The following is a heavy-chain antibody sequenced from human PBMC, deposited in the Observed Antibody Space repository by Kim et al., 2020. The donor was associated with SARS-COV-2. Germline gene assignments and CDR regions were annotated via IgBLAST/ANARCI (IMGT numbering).Heavy chain of an antibody. CDR3: ARLSQSNIWATDS. D-gene: IGHD3-16*01. J-gene: IGHJ4*02. V-gene: IGHV4-4*07. Sequence: NYNPSLQSRVTMSADTSKNPFSLKLSSVTAADTAVYYCARLSQSNIWATDSWGQGTLVTVSS.